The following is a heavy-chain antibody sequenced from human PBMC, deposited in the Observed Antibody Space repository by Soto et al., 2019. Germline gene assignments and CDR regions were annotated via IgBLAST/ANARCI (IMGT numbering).Heavy chain of an antibody. Sequence: PGGSLRLSCAASGFTFSSYWMHWVRQAPGKGLVWVSRINSDGSSTSYADSVKGRFTISRDNAKNTLYLQMNSLRAEDTAVYYCARGPYYDFWSGYSREFDYWGQGTLVTVSS. D-gene: IGHD3-3*01. CDR3: ARGPYYDFWSGYSREFDY. CDR2: INSDGSST. CDR1: GFTFSSYW. J-gene: IGHJ4*02. V-gene: IGHV3-74*01.